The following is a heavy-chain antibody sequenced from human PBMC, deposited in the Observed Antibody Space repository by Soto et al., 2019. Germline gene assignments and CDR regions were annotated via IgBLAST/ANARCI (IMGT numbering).Heavy chain of an antibody. V-gene: IGHV3-30*18. J-gene: IGHJ6*02. D-gene: IGHD3-3*01. CDR1: GFTFSSYG. Sequence: GGSLRLSCAASGFTFSSYGMHWVRQAPGKGLEWVAVISYDGSNKYYADSVKGRFTISRDNSKNTRYLQMNSLRAEDTAVYYCAKEGVGYDFWSGYLNPSLYYYYYYGMDVWGQGTTVTVSS. CDR2: ISYDGSNK. CDR3: AKEGVGYDFWSGYLNPSLYYYYYYGMDV.